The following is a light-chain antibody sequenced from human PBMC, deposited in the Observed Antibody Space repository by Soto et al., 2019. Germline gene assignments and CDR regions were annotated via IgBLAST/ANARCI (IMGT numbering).Light chain of an antibody. CDR1: QSFSGSY. V-gene: IGKV3D-7*01. CDR3: EQDYSLPKT. J-gene: IGKJ4*01. CDR2: GAS. Sequence: EIVMTQSPATLSLSPGERASLSCRASQSFSGSYLSWYQQKPGQAPRLLIYGASTRATGVPARFSGSGSGTDFTLTISSLQPEDFAVYYCEQDYSLPKTFGGGTKVDIK.